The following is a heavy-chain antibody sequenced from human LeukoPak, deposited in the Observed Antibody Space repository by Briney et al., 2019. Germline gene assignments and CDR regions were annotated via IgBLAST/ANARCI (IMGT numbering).Heavy chain of an antibody. V-gene: IGHV3-23*01. Sequence: PGGSLRLSCAASGFTFSSYAMSWVRQAPGKGLEWVSAISGSGGSTYYADSVKGRFTISRDNSKNTLYLQMNSLRAEDTAVYYCAKNLRNPYYYGSGSYIPAIDYWGQGTLVTVSS. CDR3: AKNLRNPYYYGSGSYIPAIDY. J-gene: IGHJ4*02. D-gene: IGHD3-10*01. CDR1: GFTFSSYA. CDR2: ISGSGGST.